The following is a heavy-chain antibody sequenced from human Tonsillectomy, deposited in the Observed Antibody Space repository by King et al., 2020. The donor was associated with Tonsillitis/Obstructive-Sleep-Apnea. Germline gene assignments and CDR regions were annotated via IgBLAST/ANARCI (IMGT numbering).Heavy chain of an antibody. D-gene: IGHD3-10*01. V-gene: IGHV3-7*04. CDR1: GFTFSSYW. CDR2: MNQDGSEK. CDR3: ARDRRGSY. Sequence: QLVESGGGLVQPGGSLRLSCAASGFTFSSYWMSWVRQAPGKGLEWVGHMNQDGSEKYYVDSVKGRFTISRDNAKNSLYLQMNSLRAEDTAVYYCARDRRGSYWGQGTLVTVSS. J-gene: IGHJ4*02.